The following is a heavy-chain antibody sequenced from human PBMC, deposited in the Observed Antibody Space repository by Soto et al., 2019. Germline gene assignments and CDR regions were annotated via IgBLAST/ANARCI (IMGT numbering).Heavy chain of an antibody. Sequence: PSETLSLTCTVSGGCISSSSYYWGWIRQPPGKGLEWIGSIYYSGSTYYNPSLKSRVTISVDRSKNQFSLKLSSVTAADTAVYYCAAGGGLPRYYWGQGTLVTVSS. V-gene: IGHV4-39*07. D-gene: IGHD5-12*01. J-gene: IGHJ4*02. CDR1: GGCISSSSYY. CDR2: IYYSGST. CDR3: AAGGGLPRYY.